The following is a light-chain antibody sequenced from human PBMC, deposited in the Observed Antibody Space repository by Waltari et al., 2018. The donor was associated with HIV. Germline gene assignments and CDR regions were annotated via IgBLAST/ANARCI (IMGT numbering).Light chain of an antibody. Sequence: QSALTQPPSASGSPGQSVTISCTGTSSDAGGYNSVSWYEHHPVKAPKLMIYEVSKRPSGVPDRFSGSKSGNTASLTVSGLQAEDEADYYCSSYAGSNNLVFGGGTKLTVL. J-gene: IGLJ3*02. CDR2: EVS. CDR3: SSYAGSNNLV. V-gene: IGLV2-8*01. CDR1: SSDAGGYNS.